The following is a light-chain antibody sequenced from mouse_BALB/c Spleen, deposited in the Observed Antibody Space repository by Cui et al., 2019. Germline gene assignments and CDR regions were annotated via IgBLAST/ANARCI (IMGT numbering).Light chain of an antibody. Sequence: QIVLTQSPAIMSASLGEEITLTCSASSSVSYMNWYQQKTGTYPKLLIYSTSNLASGVTSRCSGSGAGSFYYLTISSVEAEDAADYYCHQWSSYPWTFGGGTKLEIK. CDR1: SSVSY. V-gene: IGKV4-80*01. J-gene: IGKJ1*01. CDR3: HQWSSYPWT. CDR2: STS.